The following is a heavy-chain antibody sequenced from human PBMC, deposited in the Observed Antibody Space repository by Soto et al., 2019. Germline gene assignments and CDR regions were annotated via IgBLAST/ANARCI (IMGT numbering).Heavy chain of an antibody. CDR3: TRVNCGGECANFDY. J-gene: IGHJ4*02. V-gene: IGHV3-49*04. D-gene: IGHD2-21*01. CDR1: GLTFGASA. Sequence: GGSLKLSCTSAGLTFGASALSWVREAPGKLLDWVVLIRNKGYGAKTEYAASVRGRFTISRDDSKSIAYLEMNSLKTEDTALYYCTRVNCGGECANFDYWGQGTLVTVSS. CDR2: IRNKGYGAKT.